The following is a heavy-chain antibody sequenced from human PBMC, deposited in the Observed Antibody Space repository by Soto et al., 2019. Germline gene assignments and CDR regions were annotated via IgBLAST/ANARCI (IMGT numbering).Heavy chain of an antibody. CDR2: ISYDGSNK. Sequence: QVQLVESGGGVVQPGRSLRLSCAASGFTFSSYGMHWVRQAPGKGLEWVAVISYDGSNKNYADSVKGRFTISRDNSKNTLYLQMNSLRAEDTAVYYCANTRSRDGYNLDVWGQGTTVTVSS. V-gene: IGHV3-30*18. J-gene: IGHJ6*02. D-gene: IGHD5-12*01. CDR3: ANTRSRDGYNLDV. CDR1: GFTFSSYG.